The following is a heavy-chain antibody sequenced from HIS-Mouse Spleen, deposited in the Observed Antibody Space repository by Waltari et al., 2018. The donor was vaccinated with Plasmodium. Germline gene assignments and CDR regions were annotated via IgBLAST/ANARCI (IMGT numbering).Heavy chain of an antibody. J-gene: IGHJ4*02. CDR1: GFSLSTSGMC. CDR2: IDWDDDK. D-gene: IGHD6-6*01. Sequence: QVTLRESGPALVKPTQTLTLTCTFSGFSLSTSGMCVSWIRQPPGKALAWLARIDWDDDKYYSTSLKTRPTTPKDTSKNQVVLTMTNMDPVDTATYDWARHKKRGQLVRGYFDYWGQGTLVTVSS. CDR3: ARHKKRGQLVRGYFDY. V-gene: IGHV2-70*15.